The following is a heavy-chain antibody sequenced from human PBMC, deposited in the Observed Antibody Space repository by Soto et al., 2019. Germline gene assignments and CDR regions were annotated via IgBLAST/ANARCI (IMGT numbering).Heavy chain of an antibody. Sequence: EVQLVESGGGLVQPGGSLRLSCAASGFTFSDHYMDWVRQAPGKGLEWVGRTRNKANSYTTEYAASVKGRFTISRDDSKNSLYLQMNSLKTEDTAVYYCVRDSGSYHFDYWGQGTLVTVSS. V-gene: IGHV3-72*01. J-gene: IGHJ4*02. CDR1: GFTFSDHY. CDR3: VRDSGSYHFDY. CDR2: TRNKANSYTT. D-gene: IGHD1-26*01.